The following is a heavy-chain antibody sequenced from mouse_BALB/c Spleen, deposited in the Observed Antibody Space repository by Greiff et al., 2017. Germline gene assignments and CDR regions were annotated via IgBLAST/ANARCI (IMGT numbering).Heavy chain of an antibody. CDR1: GFTFSSYT. CDR3: ARYDGYYAFAY. J-gene: IGHJ3*01. CDR2: ISSGGGNT. V-gene: IGHV5-9*03. Sequence: EVQRVESGGGLVKPGGSLKLSCAASGFTFSSYTMSWVRQTPEKRLEWVATISSGGGNTYYPDSVKGRFTISRDNAKNNLYLQMSSLRSEDTALYYCARYDGYYAFAYWGQGTLVTVSA. D-gene: IGHD2-3*01.